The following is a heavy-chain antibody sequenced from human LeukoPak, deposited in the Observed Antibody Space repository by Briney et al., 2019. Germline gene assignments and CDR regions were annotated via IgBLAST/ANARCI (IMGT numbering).Heavy chain of an antibody. Sequence: PGGSLRLSCAASGFTLDAFAMHWVRQAPGKGLEWDSLIDKDGRKTYYADSVKGRFTISRDNSKNSLYLQMNSLRTEDTALYYCATWAFYHSLDVWGRGATVIVSS. CDR1: GFTLDAFA. CDR3: ATWAFYHSLDV. D-gene: IGHD1-26*01. V-gene: IGHV3-43*02. CDR2: IDKDGRKT. J-gene: IGHJ6*02.